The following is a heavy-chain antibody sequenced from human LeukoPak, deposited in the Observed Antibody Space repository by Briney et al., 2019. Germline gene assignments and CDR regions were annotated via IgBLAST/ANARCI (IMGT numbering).Heavy chain of an antibody. Sequence: AASVKVSCKASGYTLTSYGISWVRQAPGQGLEWMGWISAYNGNTNYAQKLQGRVTMTTDTSTSTAYMELRSLRSDDTAVYYCARGAGYDFWSGYVPHYFDYWGQGTLVTVSS. V-gene: IGHV1-18*01. J-gene: IGHJ4*02. CDR1: GYTLTSYG. CDR3: ARGAGYDFWSGYVPHYFDY. D-gene: IGHD3-3*01. CDR2: ISAYNGNT.